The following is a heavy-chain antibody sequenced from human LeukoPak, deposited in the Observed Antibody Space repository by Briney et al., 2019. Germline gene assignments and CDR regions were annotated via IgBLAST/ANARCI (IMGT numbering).Heavy chain of an antibody. CDR1: GGSISIYY. J-gene: IGHJ4*02. CDR3: ARDYCTTTRCYPNYFDY. Sequence: SETLSLTCAVSGGSISIYYWSWIRQPPGQGLEWIGYIYYSGSANYNPSLKSRVTISVDTSKNQFSLKLSSVTAADTAVYYCARDYCTTTRCYPNYFDYWGQGTLVTVSS. V-gene: IGHV4-59*01. D-gene: IGHD2-2*01. CDR2: IYYSGSA.